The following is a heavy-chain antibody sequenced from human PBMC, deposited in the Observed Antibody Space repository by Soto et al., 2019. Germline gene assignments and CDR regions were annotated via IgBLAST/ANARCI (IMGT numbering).Heavy chain of an antibody. D-gene: IGHD3-16*01. J-gene: IGHJ4*02. CDR2: IIPVFGTT. CDR1: GGLFSRFA. CDR3: ARGGGPYVWFNEF. V-gene: IGHV1-69*13. Sequence: GGSVKVSCNDSGGLFSRFAISWVRQAPGQGLEWMGGIIPVFGTTNYAQKFQGRVTITADESTNTAYMELSRLTSDDTAMYYCARGGGPYVWFNEFWGQGTQVTVSS.